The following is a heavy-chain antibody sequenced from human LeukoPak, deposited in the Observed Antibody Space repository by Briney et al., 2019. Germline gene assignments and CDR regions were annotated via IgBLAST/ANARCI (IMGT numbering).Heavy chain of an antibody. CDR1: GGTFSSYA. V-gene: IGHV1-69*05. Sequence: ASVKVSCKASGGTFSSYAISWVRQAPGQGLEWMGGIIPIFGTANYAQKFQGRVTITTDEYTSTAYMELSSLRSEDTAVYYCARVGIVGATADYWDQGTLVTVSS. D-gene: IGHD1-26*01. J-gene: IGHJ4*02. CDR3: ARVGIVGATADY. CDR2: IIPIFGTA.